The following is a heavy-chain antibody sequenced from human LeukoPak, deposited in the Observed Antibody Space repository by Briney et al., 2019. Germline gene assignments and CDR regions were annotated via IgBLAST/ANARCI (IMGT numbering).Heavy chain of an antibody. Sequence: GASVKVSCKASGGTFSSYAISWVRQAPGQGLEWMGDIIPIFGTANYAQKFQGRVTITADESTSTAYMELSSLRSEDTAVYYCARGSGGSFHSGIHFWGQGTLVTVSS. J-gene: IGHJ4*02. D-gene: IGHD1-26*01. CDR3: ARGSGGSFHSGIHF. CDR1: GGTFSSYA. V-gene: IGHV1-69*13. CDR2: IIPIFGTA.